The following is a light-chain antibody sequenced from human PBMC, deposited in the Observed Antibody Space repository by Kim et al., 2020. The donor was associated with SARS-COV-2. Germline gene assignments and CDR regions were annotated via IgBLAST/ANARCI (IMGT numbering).Light chain of an antibody. Sequence: VCPGESATLSCRASHIFDISLAWYQQTPGQPPRLLIYGVSSRATGIPDRFSGSGSGTDFTLTISRLEPEDFAVYYCQQYGTSPRTFGQGTKVDIK. CDR2: GVS. CDR3: QQYGTSPRT. V-gene: IGKV3-20*01. J-gene: IGKJ1*01. CDR1: HIFDIS.